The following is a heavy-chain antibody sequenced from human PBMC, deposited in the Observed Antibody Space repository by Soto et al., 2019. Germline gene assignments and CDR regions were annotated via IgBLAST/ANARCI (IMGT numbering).Heavy chain of an antibody. D-gene: IGHD2-15*01. V-gene: IGHV4-59*01. Sequence: SETLSLTCTVSGGSISSYYWSWIRQPPGKGLEWIGYIYYSGSTNYNPSLKSRVTISVDTSKNQFSLKLSSVTAADTAVYYCARGPFGYCSGGSCLLFDYWGQGTLVTVSS. CDR1: GGSISSYY. CDR3: ARGPFGYCSGGSCLLFDY. J-gene: IGHJ4*02. CDR2: IYYSGST.